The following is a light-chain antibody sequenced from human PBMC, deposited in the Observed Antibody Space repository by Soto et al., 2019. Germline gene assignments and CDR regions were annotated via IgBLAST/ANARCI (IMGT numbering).Light chain of an antibody. CDR1: QTVNSNF. Sequence: EGVLTQSPGTLSLSPGERATLYCRSSQTVNSNFLAWYQQKPGQAPRLLIYGVSNRATGIPDRFSGSGSGTDITLTISRLEPEDFAVYYCQQSGDTPTFGQGTKVDIK. CDR2: GVS. V-gene: IGKV3-20*01. CDR3: QQSGDTPT. J-gene: IGKJ1*01.